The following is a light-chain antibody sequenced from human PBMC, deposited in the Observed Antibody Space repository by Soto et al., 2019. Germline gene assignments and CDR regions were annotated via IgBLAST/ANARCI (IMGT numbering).Light chain of an antibody. CDR3: QQDGSSPYT. J-gene: IGKJ2*01. Sequence: EIVLQQSPGTLYLSPCERATISCRATQRASSISLAWYQQKPGQAPRHVIDGASSWATGIPARFIGSASGTDLTLTLIRQDPEDFAVYFCQQDGSSPYTFGQGTKLEIK. CDR2: GAS. CDR1: QRASSIS. V-gene: IGKV3-20*01.